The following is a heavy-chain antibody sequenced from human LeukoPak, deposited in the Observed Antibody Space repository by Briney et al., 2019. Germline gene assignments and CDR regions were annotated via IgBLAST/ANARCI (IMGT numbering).Heavy chain of an antibody. CDR2: INPSGGST. J-gene: IGHJ4*02. Sequence: ASVKVSCKASGYTFTSYYMHWVRQAPGQGLEWMGIINPSGGSTSYAQKFQGRVTMTRDMSTSTVYMELRSLRSDDTAVYYCARQGYGGHSQGAADYWGQGTLVTVSS. D-gene: IGHD4-23*01. CDR1: GYTFTSYY. CDR3: ARQGYGGHSQGAADY. V-gene: IGHV1-46*01.